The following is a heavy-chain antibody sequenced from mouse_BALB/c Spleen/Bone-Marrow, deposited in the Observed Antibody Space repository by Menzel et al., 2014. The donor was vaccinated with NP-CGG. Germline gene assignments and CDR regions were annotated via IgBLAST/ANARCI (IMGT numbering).Heavy chain of an antibody. CDR3: AIEGYYDY. J-gene: IGHJ2*01. D-gene: IGHD2-3*01. V-gene: IGHV5-9-3*01. CDR1: GFTFSSYG. Sequence: EVQLQQSGGDLVKPGGSLKLSCAASGFTFSSYGMSWVRQTPEKRLEWVATISGGGSYIYYADTVKGRFTISRDNPKNTLFLQMTSLRSEDTAMYYCAIEGYYDYWGQGTTLTVSS. CDR2: ISGGGSYI.